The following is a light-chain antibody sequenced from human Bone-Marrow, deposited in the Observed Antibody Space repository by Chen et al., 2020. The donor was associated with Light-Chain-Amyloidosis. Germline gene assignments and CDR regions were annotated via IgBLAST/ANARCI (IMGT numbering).Light chain of an antibody. CDR1: QTISSNY. CDR3: EQYGTSPLT. Sequence: EIVLTQSPGTLSLSTGEGANLSCRASQTISSNYLTWYQQKFGQAPRLLIYGSSSRATGIPDRFTGSGSGTDFTLTINRLEPEDLAMYYCEQYGTSPLTFGGGTKVEIK. V-gene: IGKV3-20*01. J-gene: IGKJ4*01. CDR2: GSS.